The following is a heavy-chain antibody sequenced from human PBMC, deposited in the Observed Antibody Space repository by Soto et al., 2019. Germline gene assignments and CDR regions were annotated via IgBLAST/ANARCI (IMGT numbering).Heavy chain of an antibody. V-gene: IGHV3-9*01. D-gene: IGHD1-26*01. J-gene: IGHJ4*02. Sequence: EVQLVESGGGLVQPGRSLRLSCAASGFTFDDYAMHWVRQAPGKGLEWVSGISWNSGSIGYADSVKGRFTISRDNAKNSLYLQMNSRRAEDTALYYCAKGVVGATENFDYWGQGTLVTVSS. CDR2: ISWNSGSI. CDR3: AKGVVGATENFDY. CDR1: GFTFDDYA.